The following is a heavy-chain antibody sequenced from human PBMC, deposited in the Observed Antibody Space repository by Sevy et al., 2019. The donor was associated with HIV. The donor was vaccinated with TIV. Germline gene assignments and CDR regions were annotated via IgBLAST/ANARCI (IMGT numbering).Heavy chain of an antibody. V-gene: IGHV3-23*01. CDR3: AKGDEPASDYADYVPNAFDI. CDR2: ISGPGSLT. CDR1: GFTFRTYA. J-gene: IGHJ3*02. D-gene: IGHD4-17*01. Sequence: GGSLRLSCSASGFTFRTYAMTWVRQAPGKGLEWVSSISGPGSLTLYAHSAKGRFTISRDNSKNTLFLQLNSLRAEDTAFYYCAKGDEPASDYADYVPNAFDIWGRGTMVTVSS.